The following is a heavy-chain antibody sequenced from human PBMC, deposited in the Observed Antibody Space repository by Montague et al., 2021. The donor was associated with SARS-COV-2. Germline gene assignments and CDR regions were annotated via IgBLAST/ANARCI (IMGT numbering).Heavy chain of an antibody. CDR2: IGTAGDT. V-gene: IGHV3-13*04. Sequence: SLRLSCAASGFTFSSYDMHWVRQATGKGLEWVSAIGTAGDTYYPGSVKGRFTISRENAKNSLYPQMNSLRAGDTAVYYCARAPLDYDILTGGAFDIWGQGTMVTVSS. CDR3: ARAPLDYDILTGGAFDI. CDR1: GFTFSSYD. J-gene: IGHJ3*02. D-gene: IGHD3-9*01.